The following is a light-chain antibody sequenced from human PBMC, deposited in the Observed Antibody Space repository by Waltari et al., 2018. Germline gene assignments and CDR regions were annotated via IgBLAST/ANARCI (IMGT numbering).Light chain of an antibody. V-gene: IGKV1-17*01. CDR3: QQHTTYPVT. CDR1: QDIRNY. CDR2: FAS. J-gene: IGKJ2*01. Sequence: DIQMTQSPSSLSASAGDTVTITCRASQDIRNYVAWYQQKPGKAPKPLIYFASNLETGVTSRFSGSGSGTRFTLTISSLQPEDFATYYCQQHTTYPVTFGQGTTLEIK.